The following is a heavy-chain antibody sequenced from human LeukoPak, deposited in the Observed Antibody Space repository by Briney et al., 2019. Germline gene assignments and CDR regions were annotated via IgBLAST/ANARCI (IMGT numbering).Heavy chain of an antibody. CDR3: SRCGEENSSHDALDV. D-gene: IGHD2-21*01. Sequence: PSETLSLACAVSGGSFSGYDWRWIRQPPGKGLEWIGEINHSGSTNYNPSLKSRVTISVKTTKNQSFLKLSSVTAADTAVYYCSRCGEENSSHDALDVWGQGTMVIVSS. V-gene: IGHV4-34*01. J-gene: IGHJ3*01. CDR1: GGSFSGYD. CDR2: INHSGST.